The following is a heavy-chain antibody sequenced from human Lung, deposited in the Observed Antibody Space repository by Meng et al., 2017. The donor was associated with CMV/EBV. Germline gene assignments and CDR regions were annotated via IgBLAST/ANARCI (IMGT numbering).Heavy chain of an antibody. CDR1: GGTFSSYA. Sequence: VSCKASGGTFSSYAITWVRQAPGQGLERVGGIIPILVTASYAQKFQGRVTIITDESTSTAYMELSSLRSEDTAVYYCARGPNWASPLQWGQGTLVTSPQ. CDR3: ARGPNWASPLQ. D-gene: IGHD7-27*01. V-gene: IGHV1-69*05. CDR2: IIPILVTA. J-gene: IGHJ4*02.